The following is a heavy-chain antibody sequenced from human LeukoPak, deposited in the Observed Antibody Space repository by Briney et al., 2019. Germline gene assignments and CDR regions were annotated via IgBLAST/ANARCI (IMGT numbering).Heavy chain of an antibody. CDR1: GFTFSSYA. D-gene: IGHD3-3*01. V-gene: IGHV3-30-3*01. CDR3: ASYDFWSGYLYHDY. J-gene: IGHJ4*02. CDR2: ISYDGSNK. Sequence: PGGSLRLSCAASGFTFSSYAMHWVCQAPGKGLEWVAVISYDGSNKYYADSVKGRFTISRDNSKNTLYLQMNSLRAEDTAVYYCASYDFWSGYLYHDYWGQGTLVTVSS.